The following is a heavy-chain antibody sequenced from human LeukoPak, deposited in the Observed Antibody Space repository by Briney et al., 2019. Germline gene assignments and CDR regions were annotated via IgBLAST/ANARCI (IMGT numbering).Heavy chain of an antibody. Sequence: SVKVSCKASGGTFSSYAISWVRQAPGQGLEWMGGIIPIFGTANYAQKFQGRVTNTADESTSTAYMELSSLRSEDTAVYYCARSRPTVTTEYYYYMDVWGKGTTVTVSS. CDR3: ARSRPTVTTEYYYYMDV. CDR1: GGTFSSYA. V-gene: IGHV1-69*13. D-gene: IGHD4-11*01. J-gene: IGHJ6*03. CDR2: IIPIFGTA.